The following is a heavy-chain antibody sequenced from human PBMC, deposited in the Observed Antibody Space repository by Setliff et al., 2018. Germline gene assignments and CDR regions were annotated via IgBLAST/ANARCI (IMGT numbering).Heavy chain of an antibody. CDR3: ARHGRYNFWSGYGGHYYGMDV. J-gene: IGHJ6*02. V-gene: IGHV4-34*01. CDR1: GGSFSTYY. D-gene: IGHD3-3*01. Sequence: PSETLSLTCAVYGGSFSTYYWIWFRQPPGKGLEWIGEINHSGSTNYNPSLKSRVTISVDTSKNQFSLKLSSVTAADTAVYYCARHGRYNFWSGYGGHYYGMDVWGQGTTVTVSS. CDR2: INHSGST.